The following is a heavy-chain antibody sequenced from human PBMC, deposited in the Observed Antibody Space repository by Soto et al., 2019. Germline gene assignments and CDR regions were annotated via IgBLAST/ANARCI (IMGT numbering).Heavy chain of an antibody. J-gene: IGHJ4*02. CDR2: IYYSGST. V-gene: IGHV4-39*01. D-gene: IGHD6-19*01. CDR1: GGSISSSSYY. CDR3: ASLIAVAVAY. Sequence: HLQLQESGPGLVKPSETLSLTCTVSGGSISSSSYYWGWIRQPPGKGLEWIGSIYYSGSTYYNPSLKSRVTISVDTSKNRSSLKLSSVPAADTAGYYCASLIAVAVAYWGQGTLVTVSS.